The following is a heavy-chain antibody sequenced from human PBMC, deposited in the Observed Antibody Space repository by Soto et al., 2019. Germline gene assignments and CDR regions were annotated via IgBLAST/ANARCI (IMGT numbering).Heavy chain of an antibody. CDR1: GFTFSSYG. CDR2: ISYDGSNK. D-gene: IGHD3-10*01. V-gene: IGHV3-30*18. CDR3: AKDLRVYETPDAFDI. J-gene: IGHJ3*02. Sequence: QVQLVESGGGVVQPGRSLRPSCAASGFTFSSYGMHWVRQAPGKGLEWVAVISYDGSNKYYADSVKGRFTMSRDNSKNTLYHQMNSLRAEDTAVYYCAKDLRVYETPDAFDIWGQGTMVTVSS.